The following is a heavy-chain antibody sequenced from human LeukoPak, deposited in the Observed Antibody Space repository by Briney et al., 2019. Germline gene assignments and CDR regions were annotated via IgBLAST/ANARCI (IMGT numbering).Heavy chain of an antibody. CDR2: ISYDGSNK. D-gene: IGHD4-17*01. CDR3: ARDPTVTTFLFDY. Sequence: PGGSLRLSCAASGFTFSSYAMHWVRQAPGKGLEWVAVISYDGSNKYYADSVKGRFTISRDNSKNTLYLQMNSLRAEDTAVYYCARDPTVTTFLFDYWGQGTLVTVSS. J-gene: IGHJ4*02. V-gene: IGHV3-30-3*01. CDR1: GFTFSSYA.